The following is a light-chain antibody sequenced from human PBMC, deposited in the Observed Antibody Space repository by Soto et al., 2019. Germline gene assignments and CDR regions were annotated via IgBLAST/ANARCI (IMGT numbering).Light chain of an antibody. CDR2: GAS. CDR1: QSVSSN. Sequence: EIVMTQSPATLSVSPGERATLSCRASQSVSSNLAWYQQKPGQAPRLLIYGASTRATGIPARFSGSGSGTDFTLKISRVEAEDVGVYYCKQRLEFPYIFGQGTKLEIK. V-gene: IGKV3-15*01. CDR3: KQRLEFPYI. J-gene: IGKJ2*01.